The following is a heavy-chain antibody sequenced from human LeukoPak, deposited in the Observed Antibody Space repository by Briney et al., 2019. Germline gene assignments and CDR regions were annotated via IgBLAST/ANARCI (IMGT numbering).Heavy chain of an antibody. D-gene: IGHD5-12*01. CDR3: ARDVDIVATILPQFDY. CDR1: GYTFTSYG. J-gene: IGHJ4*02. Sequence: GASVKVSCKASGYTFTSYGISWVRQAPGQGLEWMGWISAYNGNTNYAQKLQGRVTMTTDTSTSTAYMELRSLRSDDTAVYYCARDVDIVATILPQFDYWGQGTLVTVSS. CDR2: ISAYNGNT. V-gene: IGHV1-18*01.